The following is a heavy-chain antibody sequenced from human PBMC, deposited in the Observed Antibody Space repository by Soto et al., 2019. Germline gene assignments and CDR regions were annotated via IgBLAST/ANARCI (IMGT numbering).Heavy chain of an antibody. D-gene: IGHD3-10*01. CDR1: GFSLSTTRVG. Sequence: QITLKESGPTLVKPTQPLTLTCTFSGFSLSTTRVGVGWIRQPPGKALECLALIYWDDDKRYNPSLRSRPTITADTSKNQVVLTLTNMDPVDTATYYCAHIQDNLGSLDYWGQGTLVTVPS. J-gene: IGHJ4*02. CDR3: AHIQDNLGSLDY. V-gene: IGHV2-5*02. CDR2: IYWDDDK.